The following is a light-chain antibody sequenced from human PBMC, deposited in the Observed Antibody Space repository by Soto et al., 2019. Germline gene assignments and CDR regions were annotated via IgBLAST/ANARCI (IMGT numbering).Light chain of an antibody. CDR1: QSINTK. J-gene: IGKJ5*01. Sequence: EILITQSPATVSVSPGERATLSCRASQSINTKLAWYQHKPGQAPRLLIYDTSTRADDIPARFSGSGSGTDFTLTISSLQSEDFAVYYCQQYNHWRSISFGQGTRLEIK. CDR3: QQYNHWRSIS. V-gene: IGKV3-15*01. CDR2: DTS.